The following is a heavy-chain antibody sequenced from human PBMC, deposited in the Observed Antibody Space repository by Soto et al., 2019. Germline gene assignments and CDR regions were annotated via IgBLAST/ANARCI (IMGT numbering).Heavy chain of an antibody. J-gene: IGHJ4*02. CDR3: SRGTSDLPGIDY. Sequence: GGSLRLSCAASGFTFASYWMHWVRQAPGKGLEWVANKKEDGSEDSSVPSLRGRFTISRDNAKNSLYLQMNNLRAEDTAVYYCSRGTSDLPGIDYWGQGTPVTVSS. D-gene: IGHD2-2*01. CDR2: KKEDGSED. V-gene: IGHV3-7*01. CDR1: GFTFASYW.